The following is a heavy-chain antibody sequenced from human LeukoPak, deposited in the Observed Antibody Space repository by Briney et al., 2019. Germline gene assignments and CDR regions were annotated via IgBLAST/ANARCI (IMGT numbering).Heavy chain of an antibody. CDR1: GDSVSSNSAA. J-gene: IGHJ6*02. CDR3: ARANGFWSGYYTSYYYYGMDV. V-gene: IGHV6-1*01. D-gene: IGHD3-3*01. CDR2: TYYRSKWYN. Sequence: SQTLSLTCALSGDSVSSNSAAWNWIRQSPSRGLEWLGRTYYRSKWYNDYAVSVKSRITINPDISKNQFSLQLNSVTPEDTAVYYCARANGFWSGYYTSYYYYGMDVWGQGTTVTVSS.